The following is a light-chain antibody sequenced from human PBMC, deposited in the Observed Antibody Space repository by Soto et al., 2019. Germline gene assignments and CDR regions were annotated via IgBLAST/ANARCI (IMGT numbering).Light chain of an antibody. CDR1: RSILSSSNNKNY. V-gene: IGKV4-1*01. CDR2: WAS. Sequence: DIVMTQSPDSLAVALGERATMNCKSSRSILSSSNNKNYLAWYQQKPGQPPTLLIYWASTRQSGVPERFSGSWSGTDFTLTISSLQAEDVGVYYCQQYYSSPFTFGPGTKVDIK. CDR3: QQYYSSPFT. J-gene: IGKJ3*01.